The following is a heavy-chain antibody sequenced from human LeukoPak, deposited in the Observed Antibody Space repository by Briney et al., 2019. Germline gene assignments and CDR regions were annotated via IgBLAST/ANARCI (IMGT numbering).Heavy chain of an antibody. Sequence: PGGSLRLSCAASGFTFSSYAMSWVRQAPGKGLEWVSLISGDGGSTYYADSVKGRFTISRDNSKNSLYLQMNSLRTEDTALYYCARGSVDCSGGSCYYYYYYMDVWGKGTTVTVSS. D-gene: IGHD2-15*01. J-gene: IGHJ6*03. CDR3: ARGSVDCSGGSCYYYYYYMDV. CDR2: ISGDGGST. CDR1: GFTFSSYA. V-gene: IGHV3-43*02.